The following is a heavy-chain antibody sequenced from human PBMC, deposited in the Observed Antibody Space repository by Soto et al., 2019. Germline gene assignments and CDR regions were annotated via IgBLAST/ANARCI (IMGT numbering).Heavy chain of an antibody. V-gene: IGHV4-39*01. CDR2: LYYTGST. CDR3: ARGHRDGYRSGSLDS. D-gene: IGHD5-12*01. Sequence: SETLSLTCSVSCDSISSVGHYWAWIRQPPGEGLEGVGNLYYTGSTYYNPSLKSRVTMSMDTSKNQFSLNLRSATSADTAVYYCARGHRDGYRSGSLDSWGRGTLVTVSS. CDR1: CDSISSVGHY. J-gene: IGHJ4*02.